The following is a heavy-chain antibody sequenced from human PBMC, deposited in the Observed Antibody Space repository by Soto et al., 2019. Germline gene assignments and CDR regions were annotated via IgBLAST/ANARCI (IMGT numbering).Heavy chain of an antibody. CDR3: AAANPIFYSGYYYMDV. D-gene: IGHD3-9*01. Sequence: GGSLRLSCAASGFTFSSYDMHWVRQATGKGLEWVSAIGTAGDTYYPGSVKGRFTISRENAKNSLYLQMNSLRAGDTAVYYCAAANPIFYSGYYYMDVWGKGTTVTVSS. CDR1: GFTFSSYD. CDR2: IGTAGDT. J-gene: IGHJ6*03. V-gene: IGHV3-13*01.